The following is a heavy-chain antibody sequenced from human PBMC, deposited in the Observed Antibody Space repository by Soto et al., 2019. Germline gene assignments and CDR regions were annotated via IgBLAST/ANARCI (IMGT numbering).Heavy chain of an antibody. Sequence: SETLSLTCAVYGGSFSGYYWSWVRQPPGKGLEWVGEIYHSGSTNYNPSLKSRVTISVDKSKNQFSLKLSSVTAADTAVYYCARDGAAGFDYWGQGTLVTVSS. CDR2: IYHSGST. J-gene: IGHJ4*02. CDR1: GGSFSGYY. D-gene: IGHD3-16*01. CDR3: ARDGAAGFDY. V-gene: IGHV4-34*01.